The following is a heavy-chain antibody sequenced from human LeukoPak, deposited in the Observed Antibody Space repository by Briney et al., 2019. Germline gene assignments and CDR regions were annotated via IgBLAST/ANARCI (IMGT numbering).Heavy chain of an antibody. Sequence: SETLSLTCSVSGDSISIYYWSWIRQPPGKGLEWIGYIYNSGSTNYNPSLKSRVTISVDKSKNQFSLKLNSVTAADTAVYYCARVSTSGWYELDYWGQGTLVTASS. J-gene: IGHJ4*02. V-gene: IGHV4-59*12. CDR2: IYNSGST. CDR1: GDSISIYY. CDR3: ARVSTSGWYELDY. D-gene: IGHD6-19*01.